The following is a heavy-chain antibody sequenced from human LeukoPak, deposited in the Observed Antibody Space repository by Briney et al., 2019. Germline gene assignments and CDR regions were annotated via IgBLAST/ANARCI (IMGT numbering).Heavy chain of an antibody. CDR1: GFTFSTYA. D-gene: IGHD3-22*01. J-gene: IGHJ4*02. CDR2: ISGSGGST. V-gene: IGHV3-23*01. CDR3: AKGSGYYSEAFDY. Sequence: GGSLRLSCAASGFTFSTYAMSWVRQAPGKGLEWVSAISGSGGSTYYADSVKGRFTISRDNSKNTLYLQMNSLRAEDTAVYYCAKGSGYYSEAFDYWGQGTLVTVSS.